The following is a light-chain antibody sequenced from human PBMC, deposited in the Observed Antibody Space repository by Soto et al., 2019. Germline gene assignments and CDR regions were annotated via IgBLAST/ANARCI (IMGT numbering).Light chain of an antibody. CDR1: QSVSSY. Sequence: EIVLTQSPATLSLSPGERATLSCRASQSVSSYLAWYQQKPGQAPRRLIYDASNRATGTPARFSGSGSGTDFTLTISSLAPEDFAVYYCQQRSNWPPTFGPGTKVDIK. V-gene: IGKV3-11*01. CDR2: DAS. J-gene: IGKJ3*01. CDR3: QQRSNWPPT.